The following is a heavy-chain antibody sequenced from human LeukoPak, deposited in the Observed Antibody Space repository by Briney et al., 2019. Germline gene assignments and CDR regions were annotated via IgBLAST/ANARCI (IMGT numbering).Heavy chain of an antibody. CDR3: ARSRVWGDSRWAFDY. D-gene: IGHD3-16*01. CDR2: VYPDDSAA. V-gene: IGHV5-51*01. CDR1: GYSFSSSW. J-gene: IGHJ4*02. Sequence: GDSLKISCQGSGYSFSSSWVGWVRQTPGKGLEWMGVVYPDDSAARYSPSFQGQITFSADKSLDTAYLQWSSLRASDAGIYFCARSRVWGDSRWAFDYWGQGTPVTVSS.